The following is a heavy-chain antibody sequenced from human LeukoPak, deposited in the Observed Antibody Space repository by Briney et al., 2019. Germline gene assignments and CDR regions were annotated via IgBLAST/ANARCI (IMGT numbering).Heavy chain of an antibody. Sequence: PGGSLRLSCAASGFTFSSYSMNCVRQAPGKGLEWVSSISSSSSYIYYADSVKGRFTISRDNAKNSLYLQMNSLRAEDTAVYYCARDKFGPAGRGVDWFDPWGQGTLVTVSS. CDR2: ISSSSSYI. J-gene: IGHJ5*02. CDR1: GFTFSSYS. CDR3: ARDKFGPAGRGVDWFDP. V-gene: IGHV3-21*01. D-gene: IGHD2-2*01.